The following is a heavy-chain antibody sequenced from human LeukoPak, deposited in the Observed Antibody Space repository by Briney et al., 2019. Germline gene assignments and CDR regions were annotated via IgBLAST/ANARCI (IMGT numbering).Heavy chain of an antibody. V-gene: IGHV4-39*01. D-gene: IGHD3-10*01. Sequence: PLETLSLTCTVSGGSISSSNYYWGWIRQPPGKGLEWIGSIHYSGSTYYNPSLKSRVTVSVDTSKNQFTVNLSSVTAADTAVYYCTRHFGSGRDDYWGQGTLVTVSS. CDR1: GGSISSSNYY. CDR3: TRHFGSGRDDY. CDR2: IHYSGST. J-gene: IGHJ4*02.